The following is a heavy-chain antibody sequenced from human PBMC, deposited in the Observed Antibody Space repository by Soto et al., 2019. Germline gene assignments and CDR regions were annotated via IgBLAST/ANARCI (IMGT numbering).Heavy chain of an antibody. CDR1: GFTFNSYA. Sequence: QVQLVESGGGVVQPGRSQRLSCAASGFTFNSYAMHWVRQAPGKGLEWVAVISYDEYNKNYADSVKGRFTISRDNSKNTVYLQMNSLRIEDTAVYYCARPRDSSGWFYVDCWGQEPWSPSPQ. CDR3: ARPRDSSGWFYVDC. D-gene: IGHD6-19*01. J-gene: IGHJ5*01. V-gene: IGHV3-30-3*02. CDR2: ISYDEYNK.